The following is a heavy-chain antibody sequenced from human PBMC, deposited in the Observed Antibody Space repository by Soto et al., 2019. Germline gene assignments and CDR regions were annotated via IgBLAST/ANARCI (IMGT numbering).Heavy chain of an antibody. V-gene: IGHV3-9*01. J-gene: IGHJ4*02. CDR1: GFTFDDYA. CDR3: AKEHMTGFDY. CDR2: ISGNSGSI. D-gene: IGHD2-21*01. Sequence: EVQLVESGGGLVQPGRSLRLSCAASGFTFDDYAMHWVRQAPGKGLEWVSGISGNSGSIGYADSVKGRFTISRDNAKNSLYLQMNSLRAEDTALYYCAKEHMTGFDYWGQGTLVTVSS.